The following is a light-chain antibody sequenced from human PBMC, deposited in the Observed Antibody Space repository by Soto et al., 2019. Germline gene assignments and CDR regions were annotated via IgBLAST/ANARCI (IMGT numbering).Light chain of an antibody. CDR3: QQRYSWIRV. J-gene: IGKJ1*01. CDR1: QSVSSS. V-gene: IGKV3-11*01. Sequence: FVVTQSPDTLSLSPGETATLSCRASQSVSSSVAWYQHKPGQSPRLVVYSVYKRSAGIPARFSGSGSWTDFTLTITSLENDDFAVSYCQQRYSWIRVFGPGTKVEVK. CDR2: SVY.